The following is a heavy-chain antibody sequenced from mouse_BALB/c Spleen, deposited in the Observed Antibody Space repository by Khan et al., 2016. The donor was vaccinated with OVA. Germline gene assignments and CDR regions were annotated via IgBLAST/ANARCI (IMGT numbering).Heavy chain of an antibody. Sequence: EVQLQQSGPELVKPGASVKISCKASGYSFTGDFMHWVMQSHGKSLEWSGRINPHFGETFYNQKFVGKATLTVDESSSTAYLELRSLASEDSAVSSYARICGSDFDYWGQGTTLTVSS. CDR1: GYSFTGDF. CDR2: INPHFGET. J-gene: IGHJ2*01. CDR3: ARICGSDFDY. V-gene: IGHV1-20*02. D-gene: IGHD1-1*01.